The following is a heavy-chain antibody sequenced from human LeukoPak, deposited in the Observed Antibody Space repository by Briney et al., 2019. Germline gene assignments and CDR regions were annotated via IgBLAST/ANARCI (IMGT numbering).Heavy chain of an antibody. V-gene: IGHV3-43D*03. Sequence: GGSLRLSCAASGFTFDDYAMHWVRQAPGKGLEWVSLISWDGGSTYYADSVKGRFTISRDNSKNSLYLQMKSLRAEDTAVYYCATSKNYCSSTSCPYYDFWSGYQGKAFDIWGQGTMVTVSS. CDR1: GFTFDDYA. CDR3: ATSKNYCSSTSCPYYDFWSGYQGKAFDI. CDR2: ISWDGGST. J-gene: IGHJ3*02. D-gene: IGHD3-3*01.